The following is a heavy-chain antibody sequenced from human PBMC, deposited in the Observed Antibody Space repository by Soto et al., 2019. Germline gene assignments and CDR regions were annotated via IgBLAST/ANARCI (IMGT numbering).Heavy chain of an antibody. D-gene: IGHD3-16*01. CDR1: GFTFSSYA. CDR3: TKDLWPYLPAGGEFDS. CDR2: ISGSAGST. J-gene: IGHJ4*02. V-gene: IGHV3-23*01. Sequence: EVQLLESGGGLVQPGGSLRLSCAASGFTFSSYAMSWFRQPPGKGLEWVSAISGSAGSTYYEDSVKGRFTISRDNSKNTLYLQMNSLRAEDTAVFYCTKDLWPYLPAGGEFDSWGQGTLVTVSS.